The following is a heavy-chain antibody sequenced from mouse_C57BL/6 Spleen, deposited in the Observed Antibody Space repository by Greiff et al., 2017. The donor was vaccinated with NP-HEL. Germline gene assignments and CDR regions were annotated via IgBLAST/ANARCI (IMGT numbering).Heavy chain of an antibody. D-gene: IGHD1-1*01. J-gene: IGHJ3*01. CDR3: ARGDYDGSSPWFAY. CDR1: GYTFTDYN. Sequence: EVQLQQSGPELVKPGASVKIPCKASGYTFTDYNMDWVKQSHGKSLEWIGDINPNNGGTIYNQKFKGKATLTVDKSSSTAYMELRSLTSEDTAVYYCARGDYDGSSPWFAYWGQGTLVTVSA. CDR2: INPNNGGT. V-gene: IGHV1-18*01.